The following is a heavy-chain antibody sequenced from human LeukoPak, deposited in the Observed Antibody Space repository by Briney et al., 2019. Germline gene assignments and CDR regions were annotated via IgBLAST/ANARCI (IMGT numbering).Heavy chain of an antibody. J-gene: IGHJ4*02. CDR1: GYTFTGYY. D-gene: IGHD6-13*01. CDR2: INPNSGGT. V-gene: IGHV1-2*02. Sequence: ASVKVSCKASGYTFTGYYMHWVRQAPGQGLGWMGWINPNSGGTNYAQKFQGRVTMTRDTSISTAYMELSRLRSDDTAVYYCAIYSSSWPLPFDYWGQGTLVTVSS. CDR3: AIYSSSWPLPFDY.